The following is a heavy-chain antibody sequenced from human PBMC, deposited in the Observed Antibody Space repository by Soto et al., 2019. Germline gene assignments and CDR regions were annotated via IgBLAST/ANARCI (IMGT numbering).Heavy chain of an antibody. CDR3: ATEQQLVPGTGYYGMDV. V-gene: IGHV1-2*02. Sequence: ASVKVSCKASGYTFTGYYMHWVRQAPGQGLEWMGWINPNSGGTNYAQKFQGRVTMTRDTSISTAYMELSRLRSDDTAVYYCATEQQLVPGTGYYGMDVWGQGTTVTVSS. J-gene: IGHJ6*02. CDR2: INPNSGGT. CDR1: GYTFTGYY. D-gene: IGHD6-13*01.